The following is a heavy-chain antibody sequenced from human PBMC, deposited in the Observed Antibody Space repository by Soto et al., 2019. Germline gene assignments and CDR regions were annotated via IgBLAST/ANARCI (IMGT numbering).Heavy chain of an antibody. Sequence: QVQLVQSGAEVKKPGASVKVSCKASGYTFTSYDINWVRQATGQGLEWMGWMNPNSGNTGYAQKFQGRVTMTRNTSISTAYMEVSSLRSEDTAVYYCARSYRRGGYSGYHPLDYWGQGTLVTVSP. V-gene: IGHV1-8*01. D-gene: IGHD5-12*01. CDR1: GYTFTSYD. CDR2: MNPNSGNT. J-gene: IGHJ4*02. CDR3: ARSYRRGGYSGYHPLDY.